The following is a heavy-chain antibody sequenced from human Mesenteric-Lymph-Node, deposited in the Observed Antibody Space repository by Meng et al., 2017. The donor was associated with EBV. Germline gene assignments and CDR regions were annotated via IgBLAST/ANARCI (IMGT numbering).Heavy chain of an antibody. V-gene: IGHV3-11*01. CDR2: ITKSADAI. J-gene: IGHJ4*02. CDR3: VRLLGYTYAFSH. D-gene: IGHD3-16*01. Sequence: QVQLVESGGGLVKPGGSLRLFCAASGFTFSDYYMSWVRQAPGKGLEWISYITKSADAIYYADSVKGRFTISRDNAKNSLYLQMNSLRAEDTAVYYCVRLLGYTYAFSHWSQGTLVTVPP. CDR1: GFTFSDYY.